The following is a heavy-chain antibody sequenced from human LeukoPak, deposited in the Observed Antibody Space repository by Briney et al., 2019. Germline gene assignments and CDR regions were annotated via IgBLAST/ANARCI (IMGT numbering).Heavy chain of an antibody. CDR1: GFTVSGNY. V-gene: IGHV3-66*01. Sequence: GRSLRLSCVAAGFTVSGNYMSWVRQAPGKGLEWVSTIYSVSTTYYADSVKGRFTVSGDNSKNTLYLQMNSLRVEDTAVYYCARDGGYSYGYGFDYWGQGTLVTVSS. D-gene: IGHD5-18*01. J-gene: IGHJ4*02. CDR2: IYSVSTT. CDR3: ARDGGYSYGYGFDY.